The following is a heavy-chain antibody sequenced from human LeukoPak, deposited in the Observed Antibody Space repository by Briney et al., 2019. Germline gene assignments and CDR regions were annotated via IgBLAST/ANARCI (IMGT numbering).Heavy chain of an antibody. J-gene: IGHJ4*02. CDR1: GFTFSNYD. D-gene: IGHD3/OR15-3a*01. V-gene: IGHV3-23*01. CDR3: AGKNLDYLNNPDY. Sequence: PGGSLRLSCAASGFTFSNYDMIWVRQAPGQGLEWVSKISTSGADTVYAESVRGRFTISRDNSKNTLDLQMNSLRVEDSAVYYCAGKNLDYLNNPDYWGQGTLVTVSP. CDR2: ISTSGADT.